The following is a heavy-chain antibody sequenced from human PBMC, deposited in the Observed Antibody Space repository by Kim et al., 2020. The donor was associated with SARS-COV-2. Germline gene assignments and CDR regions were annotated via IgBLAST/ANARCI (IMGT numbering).Heavy chain of an antibody. V-gene: IGHV1-69*13. Sequence: SVKVSCKASGGTFSSYAINWVRQAPGQGLEWMGGIIPIFGTANYAQKFQGRVTITADESTSTAYMELSSLRSEDTAVYYCARGSYYGSGSYYNDWGQGTLVTVSS. CDR2: IIPIFGTA. CDR1: GGTFSSYA. CDR3: ARGSYYGSGSYYND. D-gene: IGHD3-10*01. J-gene: IGHJ4*02.